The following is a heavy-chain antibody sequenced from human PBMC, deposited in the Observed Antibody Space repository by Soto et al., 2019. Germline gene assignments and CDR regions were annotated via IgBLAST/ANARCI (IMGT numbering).Heavy chain of an antibody. Sequence: ESGGGLVQPGGSQRLSCAASGFTFSDHYMDWVRQAPGKGLEWVGRIRNKANSYTTDYAASVEGRFTISRDDSKDSLYLQMNSLKTEDTAIYYCARDSGKGAYFDYWGHGTLATVSS. D-gene: IGHD1-26*01. J-gene: IGHJ4*01. CDR1: GFTFSDHY. CDR3: ARDSGKGAYFDY. V-gene: IGHV3-72*01. CDR2: IRNKANSYTT.